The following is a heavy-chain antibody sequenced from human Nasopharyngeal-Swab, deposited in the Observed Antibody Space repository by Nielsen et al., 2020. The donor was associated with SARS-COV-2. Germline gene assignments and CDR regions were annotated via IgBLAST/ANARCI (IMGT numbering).Heavy chain of an antibody. V-gene: IGHV1-69*01. D-gene: IGHD3-22*01. Sequence: WARQAPGQGLEWMGGIIPIFGTANYAQKFQGRVTITADESTSTAYMELSSLRSEDTAVYYCARGPSSGYYLYAFDIWGQGTMVTVSS. CDR2: IIPIFGTA. J-gene: IGHJ3*02. CDR3: ARGPSSGYYLYAFDI.